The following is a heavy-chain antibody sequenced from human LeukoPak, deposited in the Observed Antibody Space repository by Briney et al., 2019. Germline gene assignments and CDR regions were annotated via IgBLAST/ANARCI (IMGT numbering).Heavy chain of an antibody. CDR2: ISHSGNT. D-gene: IGHD6-19*01. CDR1: GGSISTYY. CDR3: ASGFSSPL. J-gene: IGHJ4*02. Sequence: SETLSLTCTVPGGSISTYYWSWIRRPPGKGLEWIGFISHSGNTNYNPSLRSRVTISVDTSKNQFSLKPSSVTAADTAVYYCASGFSSPLWGQGTLVTVSS. V-gene: IGHV4-59*08.